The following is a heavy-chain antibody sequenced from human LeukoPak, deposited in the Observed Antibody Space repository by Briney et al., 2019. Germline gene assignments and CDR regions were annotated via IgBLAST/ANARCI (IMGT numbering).Heavy chain of an antibody. CDR1: GFSFSSHG. CDR3: ARDKNDAFDI. J-gene: IGHJ3*02. CDR2: IWYDGTNK. V-gene: IGHV3-33*01. Sequence: GGSLGLSCAASGFSFSSHGIHWVRQAPGKGLEWVAVIWYDGTNKYYADSVKGRLTISRDNSKKTVYLQMNSLRAEDTAVYYCARDKNDAFDIWGQGTMVTVSS.